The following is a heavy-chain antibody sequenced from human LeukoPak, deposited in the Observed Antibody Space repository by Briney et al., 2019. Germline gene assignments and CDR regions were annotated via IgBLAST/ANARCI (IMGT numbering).Heavy chain of an antibody. D-gene: IGHD3-10*01. V-gene: IGHV3-11*01. CDR1: GFTFSSCA. J-gene: IGHJ6*02. CDR2: ISSSGSTI. CDR3: ARDRNGSGRTYYYYYYGMDV. Sequence: PGGSLRLSCAASGFTFSSCAMSWIRQAPGKGLEWVSYISSSGSTIYYADSVKGRFTISRDNAKNSLYLQMNSLRAEDTAVYYCARDRNGSGRTYYYYYYGMDVWGQGTTVTVSS.